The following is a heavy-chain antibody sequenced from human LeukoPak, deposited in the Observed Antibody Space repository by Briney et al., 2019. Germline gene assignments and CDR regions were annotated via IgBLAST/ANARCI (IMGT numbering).Heavy chain of an antibody. D-gene: IGHD5-24*01. V-gene: IGHV3-7*04. Sequence: PGGSLRLSCAASGFTFSSYAMSWVRQAPGKGLEWVANIKQDGSEQYYVDSVKGRFTISRDNAKNSLYLQMDSLRAEDTAVYYCARDGGGYNLWGQGTLVTVSS. CDR2: IKQDGSEQ. CDR3: ARDGGGYNL. CDR1: GFTFSSYA. J-gene: IGHJ4*02.